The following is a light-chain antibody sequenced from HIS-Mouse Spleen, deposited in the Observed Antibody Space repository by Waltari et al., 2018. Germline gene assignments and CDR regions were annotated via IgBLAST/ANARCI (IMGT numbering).Light chain of an antibody. CDR2: PLS. Sequence: DIVMTQTPLSLPVTPGEPASISCRSSQSLLDSDDGNTYLDWYLQKPGQSPQLLIYPLSCRAAGVPDRFSGSGSGTDFTLKISRVEAEDVGVYYCMQRIEFPWTFGQGTKVEIK. CDR3: MQRIEFPWT. J-gene: IGKJ1*01. CDR1: QSLLDSDDGNTY. V-gene: IGKV2-40*01.